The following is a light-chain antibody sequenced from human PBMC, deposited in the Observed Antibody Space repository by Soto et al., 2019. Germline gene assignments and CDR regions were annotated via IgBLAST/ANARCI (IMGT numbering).Light chain of an antibody. CDR3: CSYAGSPRYV. J-gene: IGLJ1*01. CDR1: SSDVGGYNY. CDR2: DVS. Sequence: QSALTQPRSVSGSPGQSVTISCTGTSSDVGGYNYVSWYQQHPGKAPKVMIYDVSERPSGVPDRFSGSKSGNTASLTISGLQAEDEAYYYCCSYAGSPRYVFGTGTQLTVL. V-gene: IGLV2-11*01.